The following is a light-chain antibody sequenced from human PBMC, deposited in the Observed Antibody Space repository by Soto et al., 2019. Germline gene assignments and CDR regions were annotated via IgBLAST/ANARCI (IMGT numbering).Light chain of an antibody. CDR3: QTWGTGIRL. J-gene: IGLJ2*01. Sequence: QSVLTQSPSASASRGASVKLTCSLSSGHSNYAIAWHQQQSEKGPRYFMTVYPDGSHKKGDGIPGRFSGSSSGTERYLTISSLQFEDEADYYCQTWGTGIRLFGGGTKLTVL. CDR2: VYPDGSH. CDR1: SGHSNYA. V-gene: IGLV4-69*01.